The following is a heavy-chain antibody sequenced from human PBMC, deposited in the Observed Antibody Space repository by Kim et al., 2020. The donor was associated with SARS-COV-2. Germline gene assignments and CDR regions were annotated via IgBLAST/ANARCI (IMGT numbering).Heavy chain of an antibody. CDR2: ISYDGSNK. V-gene: IGHV3-30*18. CDR1: GFTFSSYG. D-gene: IGHD1-1*01. J-gene: IGHJ4*02. CDR3: ANVKRRGSSFDY. Sequence: GGSLRLSCAASGFTFSSYGMHWVRQAPGKGLEWVAVISYDGSNKYYADSVKGRFTISRDNSKNTLYLQMNSLRAEDTAVYYCANVKRRGSSFDYWGQGTLVTVSS.